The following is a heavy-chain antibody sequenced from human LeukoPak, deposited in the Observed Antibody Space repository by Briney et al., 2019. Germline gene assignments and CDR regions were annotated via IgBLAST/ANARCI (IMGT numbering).Heavy chain of an antibody. Sequence: GSLRLSCAASGFTFSSYGMHWVRQAPGKGLEWVAVIWYDGSNKYYADSVKGRFTISRDNSKNTLYLQMNSLRAEDTAVYYCASGAYYGSGSYLPGDWGQGTLVTVSS. J-gene: IGHJ4*02. V-gene: IGHV3-33*01. CDR1: GFTFSSYG. CDR2: IWYDGSNK. D-gene: IGHD3-10*01. CDR3: ASGAYYGSGSYLPGD.